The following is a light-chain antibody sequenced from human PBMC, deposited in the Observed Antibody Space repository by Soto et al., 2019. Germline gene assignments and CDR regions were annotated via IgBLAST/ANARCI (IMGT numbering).Light chain of an antibody. V-gene: IGKV3-20*01. J-gene: IGKJ4*01. CDR3: QQYGSSPLT. Sequence: DIVLTQSPGTLSLSPGERATLSCRASQRVTSTYFAWYQQKPGQSPRLLIYGAFNRATGIPDRFSGSGSGTDFTLTISRLEPEDVAVYYCQQYGSSPLTFGGGTKVEF. CDR1: QRVTSTY. CDR2: GAF.